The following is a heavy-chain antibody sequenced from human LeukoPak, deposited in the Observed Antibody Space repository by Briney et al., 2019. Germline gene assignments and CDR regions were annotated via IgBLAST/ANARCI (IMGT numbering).Heavy chain of an antibody. CDR3: AKNGDRGAYCTGGTCYPYFYYYMDV. CDR2: ISGSGGST. Sequence: GGTLRLSCAASGFTFSSYAMSWVRQAPGKGLEWVSAISGSGGSTYYADSVKGRFTISRDNSKNTLYLQMNSLRAEDTAIYYCAKNGDRGAYCTGGTCYPYFYYYMDVWGKGTTVTI. CDR1: GFTFSSYA. J-gene: IGHJ6*03. D-gene: IGHD2-15*01. V-gene: IGHV3-23*01.